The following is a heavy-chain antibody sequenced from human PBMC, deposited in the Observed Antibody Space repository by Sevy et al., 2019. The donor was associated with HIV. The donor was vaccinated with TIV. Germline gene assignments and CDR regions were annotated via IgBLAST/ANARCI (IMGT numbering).Heavy chain of an antibody. CDR2: TRNKANSYTT. CDR3: ARASRRDYYYGMDV. V-gene: IGHV3-72*01. Sequence: GGSLILSCAASGFTFSDHYMDWVRQAPGKGLEWVGRTRNKANSYTTKYAASVKGRFTISRDDSKNSLYLQMNSLKTEDTAVYYCARASRRDYYYGMDVWGQGTTVTVSS. CDR1: GFTFSDHY. J-gene: IGHJ6*02.